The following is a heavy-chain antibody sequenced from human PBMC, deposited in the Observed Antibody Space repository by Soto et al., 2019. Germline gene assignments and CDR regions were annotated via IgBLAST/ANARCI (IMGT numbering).Heavy chain of an antibody. CDR2: ISGSGGAA. CDR3: AKDAIMVSSSFNYFDY. J-gene: IGHJ4*02. Sequence: GGSLRLSCASSLFTFTTYAMNWVRQAPGKLLQWVSGISGSGGAASYADSVKGRFTISRDNSKNTVFLQMNSLRAEDTAVYYCAKDAIMVSSSFNYFDYWGQGTLVTVSS. D-gene: IGHD6-13*01. CDR1: LFTFTTYA. V-gene: IGHV3-23*01.